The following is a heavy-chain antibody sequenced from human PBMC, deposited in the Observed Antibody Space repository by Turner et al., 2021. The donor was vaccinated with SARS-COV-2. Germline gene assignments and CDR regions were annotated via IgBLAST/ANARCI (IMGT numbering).Heavy chain of an antibody. CDR2: INHRRNT. J-gene: IGHJ6*02. CDR3: ARGHLVVVLTNYYYSGLDV. D-gene: IGHD3-22*01. CDR1: GVSFSGYH. V-gene: IGHV4-34*01. Sequence: QVQLHQWVAGLFMPSETLSLTCAVSGVSFSGYHWIWIRQSPGKGLEWIGEINHRRNTKYNPSHESRVTISVDQTKNQLSQKRTSVTASDTAVYYCARGHLVVVLTNYYYSGLDVWGQGTTVTVSS.